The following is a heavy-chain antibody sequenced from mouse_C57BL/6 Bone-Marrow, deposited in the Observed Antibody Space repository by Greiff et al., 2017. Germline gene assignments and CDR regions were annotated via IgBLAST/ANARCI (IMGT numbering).Heavy chain of an antibody. V-gene: IGHV1-81*01. CDR2: IYPRSGNT. Sequence: QVQLQQSGAELARPGASVKLSCKASGYTFTSYGISWVKQRPGQGLEWIGEIYPRSGNTYYNEKFKGKATLTADKSSSTAYMQLRSLTSEDSAVCFCARETAQARAWFAYWGQGTLVTVSA. D-gene: IGHD3-2*02. CDR1: GYTFTSYG. J-gene: IGHJ3*01. CDR3: ARETAQARAWFAY.